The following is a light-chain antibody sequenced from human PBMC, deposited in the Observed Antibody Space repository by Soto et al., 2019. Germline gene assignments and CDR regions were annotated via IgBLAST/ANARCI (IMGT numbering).Light chain of an antibody. V-gene: IGKV1-39*01. CDR2: SAS. Sequence: EIQRTESEYSMSASVGYRVTFTCGASQSISTYLNWYQQKQGKAPKILIYSASSLQSGVPSRFSGRISGTDGTLTISSLLPEDGSTYYCQQSYTSPPTFGQGTKVDI. CDR1: QSISTY. J-gene: IGKJ1*01. CDR3: QQSYTSPPT.